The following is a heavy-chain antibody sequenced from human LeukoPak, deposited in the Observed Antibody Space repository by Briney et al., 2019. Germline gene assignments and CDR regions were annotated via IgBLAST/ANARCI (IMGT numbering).Heavy chain of an antibody. V-gene: IGHV3-21*01. Sequence: PGGSLRLSCAASGFTFSSYSMNWVRQAPGKGLEWVSSISSSSSYIYYADSVKGRFTISRDNAKSSLYLQMNSLRAEDTAVYYCARDLGMGVPFDYWGQGTLVTVSS. J-gene: IGHJ4*02. CDR1: GFTFSSYS. D-gene: IGHD3-3*01. CDR3: ARDLGMGVPFDY. CDR2: ISSSSSYI.